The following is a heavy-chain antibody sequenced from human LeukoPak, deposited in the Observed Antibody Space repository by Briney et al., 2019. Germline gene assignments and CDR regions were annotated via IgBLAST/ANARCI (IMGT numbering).Heavy chain of an antibody. CDR2: IKQDGSEK. D-gene: IGHD5-24*01. CDR3: ARGQRRHIDMAPSFDY. J-gene: IGHJ4*02. Sequence: PGGSLRLSCAASGFTFSSYSMDWVRQAPGKGLEWVANIKQDGSEKFYVDSVKGRFTISRDNAKNSLHLQMNSLRAEDTAVYYCARGQRRHIDMAPSFDYWGQGTLVTVSS. V-gene: IGHV3-7*01. CDR1: GFTFSSYS.